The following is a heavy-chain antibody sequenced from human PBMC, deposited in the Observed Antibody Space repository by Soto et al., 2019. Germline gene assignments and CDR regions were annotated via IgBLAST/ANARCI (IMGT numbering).Heavy chain of an antibody. J-gene: IGHJ4*02. CDR1: GGSISSYY. D-gene: IGHD3-3*01. CDR2: IYYSGST. CDR3: ARGLHDFLEWLPTY. V-gene: IGHV4-59*01. Sequence: SETLSLTCTVSGGSISSYYWSWIRQPPGKGLEWIGYIYYSGSTNYNPSLKSRVTISVDTSKNQFSLKLSSVTAADTAVYYCARGLHDFLEWLPTYFGQVTLVTVSS.